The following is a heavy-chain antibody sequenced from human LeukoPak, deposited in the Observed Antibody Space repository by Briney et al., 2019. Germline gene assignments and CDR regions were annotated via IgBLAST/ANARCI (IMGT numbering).Heavy chain of an antibody. D-gene: IGHD1-26*01. V-gene: IGHV3-9*01. Sequence: GGSLRLSCAASGFTFDDYAMHWVRQAPGKGLEWVSGISWNSGSIGYADSVKGRFTISRDNAKNTVYLQMNSLRAEDTAVYYCARVQNEWQLLPGFDYWGQGTLVTVSS. CDR3: ARVQNEWQLLPGFDY. CDR2: ISWNSGSI. J-gene: IGHJ4*02. CDR1: GFTFDDYA.